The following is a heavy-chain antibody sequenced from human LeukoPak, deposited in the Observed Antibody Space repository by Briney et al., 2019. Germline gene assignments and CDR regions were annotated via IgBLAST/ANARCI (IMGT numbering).Heavy chain of an antibody. CDR3: ARLISGSPADY. CDR1: GGSISNSNYH. V-gene: IGHV4-39*01. D-gene: IGHD1-26*01. CDR2: IYHSGNT. Sequence: SETLSLTCTVSGGSISNSNYHWGWIRQPPGKGLEWIGSIYHSGNTYYNPSLKSRVTISVDTSKNQFSLKLYSMTAADTAVYYCARLISGSPADYWGQGTLVTVSS. J-gene: IGHJ4*02.